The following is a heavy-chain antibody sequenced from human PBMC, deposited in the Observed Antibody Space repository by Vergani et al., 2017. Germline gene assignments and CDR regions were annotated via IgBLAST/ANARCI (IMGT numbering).Heavy chain of an antibody. CDR3: ARDDYTTSPMDV. V-gene: IGHV3-21*01. D-gene: IGHD2-2*02. CDR1: GFTFSSCS. J-gene: IGHJ6*03. CDR2: ISSSSIYM. Sequence: EVQLLESGGGLAQPGGSLRLSCAPSGFTFSSCSMNWVRQAPGKGLEWVSSISSSSIYMYYADSLKGRFTISRDNAKNSLYLHMNSLRAEDTAVYYCARDDYTTSPMDVWGKGTTVTASS.